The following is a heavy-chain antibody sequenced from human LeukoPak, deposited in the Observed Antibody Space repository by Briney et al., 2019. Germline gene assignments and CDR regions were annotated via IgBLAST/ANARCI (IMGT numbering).Heavy chain of an antibody. J-gene: IGHJ6*02. CDR2: IYYSGST. D-gene: IGHD3-10*01. CDR3: ARHSAPNGSGSYAPYYYYGMDV. CDR1: GSSISSYY. V-gene: IGHV4-59*08. Sequence: SETLSLTCTVSGSSISSYYWSWIRQPPGKGLEWIGYIYYSGSTNYNPSPKSRVTISVDTSKNQFSLKLSSVTAADTAVYYCARHSAPNGSGSYAPYYYYGMDVWGQGTTVTVSS.